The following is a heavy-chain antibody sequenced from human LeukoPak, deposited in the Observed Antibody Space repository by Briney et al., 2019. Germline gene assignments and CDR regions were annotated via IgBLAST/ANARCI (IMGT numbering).Heavy chain of an antibody. D-gene: IGHD1-1*01. V-gene: IGHV3-23*01. J-gene: IGHJ2*01. CDR2: LSGSDSSP. Sequence: GGSLRLSCAASGFTFTSYAMSWVRQAPGKGLEWVSTLSGSDSSPYYADSVKGRFIFSRGNSKNTLYLHMNSLRAEDTAVFYCARHLQTIQKYFDLWSRGTLVTVSS. CDR1: GFTFTSYA. CDR3: ARHLQTIQKYFDL.